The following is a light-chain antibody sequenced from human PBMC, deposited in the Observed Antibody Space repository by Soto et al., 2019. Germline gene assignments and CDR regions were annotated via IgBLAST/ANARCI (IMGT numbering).Light chain of an antibody. CDR1: QSVSTY. CDR2: DAS. J-gene: IGKJ4*01. Sequence: EIVLTQSPATLSLSPGERATLSCRASQSVSTYLAWYQQKPGQAPRLLIYDASNRATGIPARFTGSGSGTDFTLTISSLEPEDFAVYYCQQRRNWPRLAFGGGT. CDR3: QQRRNWPRLA. V-gene: IGKV3-11*01.